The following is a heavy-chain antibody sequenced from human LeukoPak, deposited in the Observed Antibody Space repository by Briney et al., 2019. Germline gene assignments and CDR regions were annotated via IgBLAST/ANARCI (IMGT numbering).Heavy chain of an antibody. J-gene: IGHJ5*02. CDR3: ARHPHSSSWYFDWFDP. CDR1: GGSFSGYH. V-gene: IGHV4-34*01. Sequence: SETLSLTCAVYGGSFSGYHWSWIRQPPGKGLEWIGEINHSGSTNYNPSLKSRVTISVDTSKNQFSLKLSSVTAADTAVYYCARHPHSSSWYFDWFDPWGQGTLVTVSS. CDR2: INHSGST. D-gene: IGHD6-13*01.